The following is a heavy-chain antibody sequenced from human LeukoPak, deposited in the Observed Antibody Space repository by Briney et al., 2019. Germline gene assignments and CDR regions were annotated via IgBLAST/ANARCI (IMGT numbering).Heavy chain of an antibody. CDR3: TSRDNYDSSYYMDV. CDR2: VRSQANSYAT. CDR1: GFTFSGSL. J-gene: IGHJ6*03. V-gene: IGHV3-73*01. D-gene: IGHD3-22*01. Sequence: GGSLRLSCAASGFTFSGSLIHWVTQDSGKGLEWVGLVRSQANSYATSYSASVKGRFTTSRDDSKNTAYLQMNSLNTEDTAIYYCTSRDNYDSSYYMDVWGKGTTVTVSS.